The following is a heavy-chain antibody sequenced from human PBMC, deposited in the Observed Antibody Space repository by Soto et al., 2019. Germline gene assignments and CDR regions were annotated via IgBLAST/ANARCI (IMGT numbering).Heavy chain of an antibody. Sequence: EVQLVESGGGLVQPGRSLRLSCAASGFTFDDYAMHWVRQAPGKSLEWVSGISWNSGSIAYGDSVKGRFTISRDNATNSLYLQMNSLRPEDTALYYCAKDKGGGFGELLGWGQGTLVTVSS. CDR1: GFTFDDYA. CDR2: ISWNSGSI. V-gene: IGHV3-9*01. J-gene: IGHJ4*02. D-gene: IGHD3-10*01. CDR3: AKDKGGGFGELLG.